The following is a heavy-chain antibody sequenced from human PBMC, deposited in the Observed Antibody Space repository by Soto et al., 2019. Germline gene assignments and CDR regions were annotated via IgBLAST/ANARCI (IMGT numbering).Heavy chain of an antibody. CDR3: AKNGLDNSPSAIDS. CDR1: GFTFSTYG. Sequence: GGSLRLSCAASGFTFSTYGMHWVRQAPGKGLDWVSGITGSGRDTYYADSVKGRFTISRDNSKNMVFLQMNGLRAEDTALYYCAKNGLDNSPSAIDSWGPGTLVTVSS. D-gene: IGHD2-8*01. J-gene: IGHJ4*02. V-gene: IGHV3-NL1*01. CDR2: ITGSGRDT.